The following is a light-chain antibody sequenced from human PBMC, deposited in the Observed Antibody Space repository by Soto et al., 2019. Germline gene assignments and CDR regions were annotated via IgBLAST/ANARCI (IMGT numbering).Light chain of an antibody. CDR3: HQYDNLPP. Sequence: DIQMTQSPSSLSASVGDRVTITCQASQDISNYLNWYQQKPGKAPKLLIYDASYLETGVPSRFCGSGSGTDFTFTITRLQPEDIATYYCHQYDNLPPFGPGTKV. CDR2: DAS. CDR1: QDISNY. J-gene: IGKJ3*01. V-gene: IGKV1-33*01.